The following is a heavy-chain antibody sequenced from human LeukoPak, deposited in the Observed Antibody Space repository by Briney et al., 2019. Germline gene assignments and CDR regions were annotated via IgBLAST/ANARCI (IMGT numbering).Heavy chain of an antibody. CDR3: ARDRRGSSGWPPAGFDY. CDR2: ISSSSYV. V-gene: IGHV3-21*01. Sequence: PGGSLRPSCAASGFTFSSYSMNWVRQAPGKGLEWVPSISSSSYVYYADSVKGRFTISRDNAKNSLYLQMNSLRAEDTAVYYCARDRRGSSGWPPAGFDYWGQGTLVTVSS. J-gene: IGHJ4*02. CDR1: GFTFSSYS. D-gene: IGHD6-19*01.